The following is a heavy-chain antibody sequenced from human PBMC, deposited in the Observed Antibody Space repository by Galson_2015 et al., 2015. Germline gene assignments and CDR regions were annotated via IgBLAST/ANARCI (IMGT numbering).Heavy chain of an antibody. D-gene: IGHD4-11*01. V-gene: IGHV1-2*02. CDR3: ATSSKRRVWDAFDV. Sequence: SVKVSCKASGFLVIAYYMHWVRQAPGQGPEWMGWINVESGGTTFAQKFEGRVTMARDTSTTTDYMELRSLRHDDTAVYYCATSSKRRVWDAFDVWGQGTVVTVSS. CDR2: INVESGGT. CDR1: GFLVIAYY. J-gene: IGHJ3*01.